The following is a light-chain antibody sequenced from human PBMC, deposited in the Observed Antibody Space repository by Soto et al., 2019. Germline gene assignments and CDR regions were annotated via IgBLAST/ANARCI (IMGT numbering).Light chain of an antibody. Sequence: DIQMTQSPSSVSASVGDRVTITCRASQGIRSWLAWYQHKPGKAPKLLIYAASSLQSGVPSRFSGSGSGTDFTLTISSLQPEDFATYYCLQDYNYPRTFGQGTKVDIK. V-gene: IGKV1-12*01. CDR2: AAS. CDR1: QGIRSW. CDR3: LQDYNYPRT. J-gene: IGKJ1*01.